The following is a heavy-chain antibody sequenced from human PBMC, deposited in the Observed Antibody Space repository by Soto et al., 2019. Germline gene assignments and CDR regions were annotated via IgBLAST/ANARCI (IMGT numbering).Heavy chain of an antibody. D-gene: IGHD3-10*01. CDR1: GFTFTDYY. V-gene: IGHV3-11*01. CDR3: ARVGEYYGSGSYHDGLDI. CDR2: ISGTASTI. J-gene: IGHJ3*02. Sequence: QVQLVESGGGLVKPGGSLRLSCAASGFTFTDYYMSWIRQAPGKGLEWISYISGTASTIYYADSVKGRFTISRDNAKKSLNLQMNSLRTEDTAVYYCARVGEYYGSGSYHDGLDIWGQGTMVTASS.